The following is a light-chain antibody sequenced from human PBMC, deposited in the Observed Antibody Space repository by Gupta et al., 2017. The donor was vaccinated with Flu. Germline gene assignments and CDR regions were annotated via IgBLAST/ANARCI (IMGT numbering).Light chain of an antibody. J-gene: IGKJ1*01. CDR2: WAS. V-gene: IGKV4-1*01. CDR1: QSLLYNANNKNY. Sequence: NCKSSQSLLYNANNKNYLAWYQQRPGQPPKLLIYWASTRESGVPDRFSGSGSGTDFTLTITSLQAEDVAVYYCQQYYSTPQTFGQGTKVEIK. CDR3: QQYYSTPQT.